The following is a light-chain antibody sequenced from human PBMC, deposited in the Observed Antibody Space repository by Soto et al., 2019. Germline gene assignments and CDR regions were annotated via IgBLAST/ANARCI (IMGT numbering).Light chain of an antibody. CDR2: AAS. Sequence: IQMTQSPSSVSASAGDRVTIACRASQDIADWLAWYQQKPGKAPKLLIYAASSLQSGVPSRFSGSGSGTDFTLTISSLQPEDFATYYCQQGNNFPLTFGQGTRLEIK. V-gene: IGKV1D-12*01. CDR3: QQGNNFPLT. CDR1: QDIADW. J-gene: IGKJ5*01.